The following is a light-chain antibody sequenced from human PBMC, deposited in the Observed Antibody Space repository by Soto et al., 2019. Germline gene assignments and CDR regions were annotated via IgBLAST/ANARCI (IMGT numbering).Light chain of an antibody. CDR2: EGS. V-gene: IGLV2-23*01. CDR3: CSYAGSSTPWVV. Sequence: SALTQPASVSGSPGQSITISCTGTSSDVGSYNLVSWYQQHPGKAPKLMIYEGSKRPSGVSNRFSGSKSGNTASLTISGLQAEDEADYYCCSYAGSSTPWVVFGGGTKLTVL. J-gene: IGLJ2*01. CDR1: SSDVGSYNL.